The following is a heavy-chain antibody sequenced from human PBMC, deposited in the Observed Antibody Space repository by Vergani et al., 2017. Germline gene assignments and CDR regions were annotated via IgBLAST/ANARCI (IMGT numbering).Heavy chain of an antibody. V-gene: IGHV4-61*02. CDR2: IYTSGST. J-gene: IGHJ4*02. Sequence: QVQLQESGPGLVKPSQTLSLTCTVSGGSISSGSYYWSWIRQPAGKGLEWIGRIYTSGSTNYNPSLKSRVTISVDTSKNQFSLKLSSVTAADTAVYYCARDRLDDFFFDYWGQGTLVTVSS. CDR1: GGSISSGSYY. CDR3: ARDRLDDFFFDY. D-gene: IGHD3-3*01.